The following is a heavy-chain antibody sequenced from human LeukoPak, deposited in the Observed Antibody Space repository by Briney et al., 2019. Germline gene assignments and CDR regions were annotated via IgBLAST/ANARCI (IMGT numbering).Heavy chain of an antibody. Sequence: GGSLRLSCAASGFAFSVYAMTWVRQAPGKGLEWVSAISGSGENTNYADSVKGRFTMSRDNSRNMLYLQMNSLRDEDTAKYYCAKTVSGSYSYQGGDYWGQGTLVTVSS. CDR3: AKTVSGSYSYQGGDY. V-gene: IGHV3-23*01. J-gene: IGHJ4*02. D-gene: IGHD3-16*02. CDR2: ISGSGENT. CDR1: GFAFSVYA.